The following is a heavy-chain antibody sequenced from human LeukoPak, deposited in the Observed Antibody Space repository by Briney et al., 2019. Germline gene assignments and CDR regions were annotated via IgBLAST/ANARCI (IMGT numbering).Heavy chain of an antibody. D-gene: IGHD3-10*01. CDR1: GYTFTGYY. J-gene: IGHJ6*03. CDR2: FDPEDGET. Sequence: GASVKVSCKASGYTFTGYYMHWVRQAPGQGLEWMGGFDPEDGETIYAQKFQGRVTMTRDTSISTAYMELSRLRSDDTAVYYCARGLWYYGSGSLVFNWYYYYYMDVWGKGTTVTISS. V-gene: IGHV1-2*02. CDR3: ARGLWYYGSGSLVFNWYYYYYMDV.